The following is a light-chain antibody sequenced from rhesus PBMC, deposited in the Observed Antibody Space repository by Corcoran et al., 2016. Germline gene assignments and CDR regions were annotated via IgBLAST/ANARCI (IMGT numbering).Light chain of an antibody. CDR1: QGISSW. CDR3: LQFSSSPFT. CDR2: KAS. V-gene: IGKV1-22*01. J-gene: IGKJ3*01. Sequence: DIQMTQSPSSLSASVGDTVTITCQASQGISSWLAWSQQKPGQAPKLLIYKASSLQSGVPSRFSGSGSGTDFTLTISSLQPEDFATYYCLQFSSSPFTFGPGTKLDI.